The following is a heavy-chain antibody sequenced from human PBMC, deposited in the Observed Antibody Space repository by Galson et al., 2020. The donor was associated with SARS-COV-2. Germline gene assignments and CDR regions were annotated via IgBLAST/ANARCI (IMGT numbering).Heavy chain of an antibody. J-gene: IGHJ4*02. CDR2: IWYDGNNK. CDR3: ARGRRLVGATDFDY. D-gene: IGHD1-26*01. CDR1: GFTFSNYD. Sequence: GGSLRLSCAASGFTFSNYDMHWVRQTPGKGLEWVADIWYDGNNKYYGDSVKGRFTISRDNSKNTVNLQMNSLRAEDTAVYYCARGRRLVGATDFDYWGQGTLVTVSS. V-gene: IGHV3-33*01.